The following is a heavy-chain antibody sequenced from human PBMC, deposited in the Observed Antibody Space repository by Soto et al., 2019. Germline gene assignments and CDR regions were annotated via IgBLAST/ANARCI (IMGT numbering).Heavy chain of an antibody. D-gene: IGHD3-3*01. Sequence: GGSLRLSCAASGFTFSPYAVHWVRQAPGKGLEWVAVISADQKSIYYADSVKGRFTISRDNSKNTLYLQMDGLRTEDTAVYYCARDVRKLRFFDYWGQGTPVTVSS. CDR2: ISADQKSI. CDR3: ARDVRKLRFFDY. J-gene: IGHJ4*02. CDR1: GFTFSPYA. V-gene: IGHV3-30*04.